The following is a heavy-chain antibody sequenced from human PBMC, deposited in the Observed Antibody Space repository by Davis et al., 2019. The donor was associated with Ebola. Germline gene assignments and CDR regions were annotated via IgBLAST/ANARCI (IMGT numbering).Heavy chain of an antibody. Sequence: GESLKISCQGSGYSFTSYWLGWVRQMPGKGLEWMGIIYPGDSDTRYSPSFQGQVTISADKSISTAYLQWSSLKASDTAMYYCARSLSLYGDYFDYWGQGTLVTVSS. CDR3: ARSLSLYGDYFDY. V-gene: IGHV5-51*01. CDR1: GYSFTSYW. CDR2: IYPGDSDT. J-gene: IGHJ4*02. D-gene: IGHD4-17*01.